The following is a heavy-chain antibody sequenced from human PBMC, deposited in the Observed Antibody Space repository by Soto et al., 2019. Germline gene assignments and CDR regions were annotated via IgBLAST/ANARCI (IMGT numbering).Heavy chain of an antibody. J-gene: IGHJ6*02. D-gene: IGHD1-20*01. Sequence: QVQLVQSGAEVKKPGSSVKVSCKASGGTFSSYAISWVRQAPGQGLEWMGGIIPICGTANYAQKFQGRVTITADESTSTAYMERSSLRSGDTAVYYCAREHNWNRDYYYSGMDVWGQGTTVTVSS. CDR3: AREHNWNRDYYYSGMDV. CDR2: IIPICGTA. CDR1: GGTFSSYA. V-gene: IGHV1-69*01.